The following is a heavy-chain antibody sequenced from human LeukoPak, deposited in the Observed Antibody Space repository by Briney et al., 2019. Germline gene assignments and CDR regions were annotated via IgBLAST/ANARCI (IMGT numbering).Heavy chain of an antibody. V-gene: IGHV4-59*01. CDR3: ARGGNSDFDY. CDR2: IYYSGST. J-gene: IGHJ4*02. Sequence: RPSETLSLTCTVSGGSISSYYWSWIRQPPGKGLEWIGYIYYSGSTNYNPSLKSRVTISVDTSKNQFSLKLNSVTAADTAVYYCARGGNSDFDYWGQGTLVTVSS. D-gene: IGHD4-23*01. CDR1: GGSISSYY.